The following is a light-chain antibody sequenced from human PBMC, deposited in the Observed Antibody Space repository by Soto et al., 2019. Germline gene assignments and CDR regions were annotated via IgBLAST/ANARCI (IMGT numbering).Light chain of an antibody. Sequence: DIQLTQSPSTLSASVGDSVTITCRASQSIRTWLAWYQQKPGAAPELLIYDASSLERGVPARFSGSGSGTEFALTISSLQAEDVAVYYCQQYYSTLWTFGQGTKVDIK. CDR2: DAS. CDR3: QQYYSTLWT. J-gene: IGKJ1*01. V-gene: IGKV1-5*01. CDR1: QSIRTW.